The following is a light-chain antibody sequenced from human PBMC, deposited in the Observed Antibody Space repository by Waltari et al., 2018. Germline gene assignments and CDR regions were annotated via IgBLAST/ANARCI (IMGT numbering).Light chain of an antibody. CDR1: ALPRQY. J-gene: IGLJ3*02. V-gene: IGLV3-10*01. Sequence: SYELTQPSSVSVSPGQTATITCSVDALPRQYVYWYQLKSGQAPLLVMYEDTKRPSGIPERFSGSTSGTTATLTISGAQVADEADYYCYSADINDHHWVFGGGTKVTVL. CDR3: YSADINDHHWV. CDR2: EDT.